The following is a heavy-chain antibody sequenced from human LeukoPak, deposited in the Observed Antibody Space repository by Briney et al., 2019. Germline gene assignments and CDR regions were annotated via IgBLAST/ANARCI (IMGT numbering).Heavy chain of an antibody. Sequence: SETLSLTCTVSGGSISSYYWSWIRQPPGKGLEWIGYIYYSGSTNYNPSLKSRVTISVDTSKNQFSLKLSSVTAADTAVYYCARAGGGYGDYGLDYWGQGTLVTVSS. CDR1: GGSISSYY. J-gene: IGHJ4*02. D-gene: IGHD4-17*01. CDR2: IYYSGST. CDR3: ARAGGGYGDYGLDY. V-gene: IGHV4-59*01.